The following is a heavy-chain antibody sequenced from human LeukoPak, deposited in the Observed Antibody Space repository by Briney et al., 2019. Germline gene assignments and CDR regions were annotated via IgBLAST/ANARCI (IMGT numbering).Heavy chain of an antibody. Sequence: GGSLILSCAASGFTFSDEYMSWIRQAPGKGLEWVSYISNSGSYTNYADSVKGRFTISRDNAKNSLYLQVNSLRAEDTAVYYCARSRGAGSGAYFDYWGQGTLITVSS. CDR3: ARSRGAGSGAYFDY. D-gene: IGHD6-19*01. CDR2: ISNSGSYT. CDR1: GFTFSDEY. V-gene: IGHV3-11*03. J-gene: IGHJ4*02.